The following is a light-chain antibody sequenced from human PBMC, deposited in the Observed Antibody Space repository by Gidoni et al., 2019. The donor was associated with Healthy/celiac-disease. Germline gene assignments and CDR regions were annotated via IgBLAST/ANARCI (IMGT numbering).Light chain of an antibody. J-gene: IGKJ2*01. CDR2: GAS. CDR1: QSVSSSY. V-gene: IGKV3-20*01. CDR3: QQYGSSPMYT. Sequence: EFVLTQSPGTLSLAPGERATLSCRARQSVSSSYLAWYQQKPGQAPRLLIYGASSRATGIPDRFSGSGSGTDFTLTISRLEPEDFAVYYCQQYGSSPMYTFGQGTKLEIK.